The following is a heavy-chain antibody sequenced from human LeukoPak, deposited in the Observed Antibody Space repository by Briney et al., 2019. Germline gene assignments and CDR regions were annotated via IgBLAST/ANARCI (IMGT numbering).Heavy chain of an antibody. CDR2: ISYDGSNE. CDR3: AKGLWFGELPYYFDY. V-gene: IGHV3-30*04. CDR1: GFTFSSYV. Sequence: PGGSLRLSCAASGFTFSSYVMHWVRQAPGKGLEWVAIISYDGSNEYYADSVKGRFTISRDNSKNTLYLQMNSLRAEDTAVYYCAKGLWFGELPYYFDYWGQGTLVTVSS. J-gene: IGHJ4*02. D-gene: IGHD3-10*01.